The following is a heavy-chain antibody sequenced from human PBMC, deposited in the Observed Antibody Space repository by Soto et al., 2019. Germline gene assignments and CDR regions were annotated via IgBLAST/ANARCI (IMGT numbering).Heavy chain of an antibody. Sequence: EVQLVESGGGLVQPGGSLRLSCAASGFTFSSYSMNWVRQAPGKGLEWVSYISSSSSTIYYADSVKGRFTISRDNAKNSLYLQMNSLRDEDTAVYYCARGIRAAAGTTDDYWGQGTLVTVSS. V-gene: IGHV3-48*02. CDR1: GFTFSSYS. D-gene: IGHD6-13*01. CDR3: ARGIRAAAGTTDDY. J-gene: IGHJ4*02. CDR2: ISSSSSTI.